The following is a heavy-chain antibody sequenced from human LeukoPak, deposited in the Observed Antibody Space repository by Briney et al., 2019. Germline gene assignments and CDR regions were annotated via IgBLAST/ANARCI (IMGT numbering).Heavy chain of an antibody. Sequence: PSETLSLTCAVYGGSFSGYYWSWIRQPPGKGLEWIGEINHSGSTNYNPSLKSRVTISVDTSKNQFSLKLSSVTAADTAVYYCARAKPLWFGGLSGNWFDPWGQGTLVTVSS. D-gene: IGHD3-10*01. CDR2: INHSGST. CDR1: GGSFSGYY. V-gene: IGHV4-34*01. J-gene: IGHJ5*02. CDR3: ARAKPLWFGGLSGNWFDP.